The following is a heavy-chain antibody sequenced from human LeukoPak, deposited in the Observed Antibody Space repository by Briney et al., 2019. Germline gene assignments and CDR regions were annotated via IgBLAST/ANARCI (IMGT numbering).Heavy chain of an antibody. CDR2: IYYSGST. D-gene: IGHD3-10*01. J-gene: IGHJ4*02. Sequence: SETLSLTCAVYGGSFSSYYWGWIRQPPGKGLEWIGSIYYSGSTYYNPSLKSRVTISVDTSKNQFSLKLSSVTAADTAVYYCARYGGSGTYFFDYWGQGTLVTVSS. CDR3: ARYGGSGTYFFDY. CDR1: GGSFSSYY. V-gene: IGHV4-39*07.